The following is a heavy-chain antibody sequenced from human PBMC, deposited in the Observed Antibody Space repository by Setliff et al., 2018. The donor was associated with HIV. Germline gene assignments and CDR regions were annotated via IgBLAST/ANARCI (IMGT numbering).Heavy chain of an antibody. V-gene: IGHV4-31*03. Sequence: NPSETLSLTCSVSGVSVGSGDYYWHWIRQHPEKALEWIGYILHSGDTYYNPSLKSRISMSVDTSKNQFSLELTSLTAADTAVYYCATRPRIAARPFDYWGQGMLVTVSS. CDR1: GVSVGSGDYY. J-gene: IGHJ4*02. D-gene: IGHD6-6*01. CDR3: ATRPRIAARPFDY. CDR2: ILHSGDT.